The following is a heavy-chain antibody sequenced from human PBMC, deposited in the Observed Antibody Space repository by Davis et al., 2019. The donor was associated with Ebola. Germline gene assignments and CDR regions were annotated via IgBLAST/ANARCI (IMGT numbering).Heavy chain of an antibody. V-gene: IGHV3-21*01. Sequence: GESLKISCAASGFTFSSYSMNWVRQAPGKGLEWVSSISSSSSYIYYADSVKGRFTISRDNAKNSLYLQMNSLRAEDTAVYYCARGTYVWGSYRAYYFDYWGQGTLVTVSS. CDR2: ISSSSSYI. D-gene: IGHD3-16*02. CDR1: GFTFSSYS. CDR3: ARGTYVWGSYRAYYFDY. J-gene: IGHJ4*02.